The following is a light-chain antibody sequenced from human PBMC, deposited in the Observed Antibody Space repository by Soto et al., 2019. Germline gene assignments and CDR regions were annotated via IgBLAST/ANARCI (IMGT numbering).Light chain of an antibody. Sequence: QSVLTQPASVSGSPGQSITISCTGTSGDVGSYNYVSWYQQHPGKAPKVMIYDVSNRPSGVSNRFSGSKSGNTASLTISGLQAEDEADYYCSSFTSITTLIFGGGTKVTV. CDR1: SGDVGSYNY. J-gene: IGLJ2*01. CDR3: SSFTSITTLI. CDR2: DVS. V-gene: IGLV2-14*03.